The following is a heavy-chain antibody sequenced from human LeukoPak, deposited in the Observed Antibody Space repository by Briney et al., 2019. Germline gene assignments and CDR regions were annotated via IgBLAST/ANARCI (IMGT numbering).Heavy chain of an antibody. D-gene: IGHD5-12*01. J-gene: IGHJ4*02. CDR1: GDSISSSHYS. V-gene: IGHV4-39*07. Sequence: SETLSLTCTVSGDSISSSHYSWGWIRQPPGKGLQWIGNIYHSGSTYYNPSLKSRVTISLDTSKNQFSLKLSSVTAADTAIYYCARKDPGYSGYSDFDYWGQGTLVTVSS. CDR3: ARKDPGYSGYSDFDY. CDR2: IYHSGST.